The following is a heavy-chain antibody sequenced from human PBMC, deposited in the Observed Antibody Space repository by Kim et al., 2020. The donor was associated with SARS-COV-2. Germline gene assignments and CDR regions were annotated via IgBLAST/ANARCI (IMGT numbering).Heavy chain of an antibody. V-gene: IGHV1-69*02. Sequence: QKFQGRVTITADKSTNTAYMELSSLRSEDTAVYYCARSAYYYDSSGYYFDYWGQGTLVTVSS. CDR3: ARSAYYYDSSGYYFDY. D-gene: IGHD3-22*01. J-gene: IGHJ4*02.